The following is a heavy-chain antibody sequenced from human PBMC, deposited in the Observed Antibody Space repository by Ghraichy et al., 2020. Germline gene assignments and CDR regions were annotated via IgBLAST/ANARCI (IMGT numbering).Heavy chain of an antibody. J-gene: IGHJ4*02. CDR2: INAGNGNT. CDR1: GYTFTSYA. D-gene: IGHD3-3*01. CDR3: ARDQARITIFGVVAIFDY. Sequence: ASVKVSCKASGYTFTSYAMHWVRQAPGQRLEWMGWINAGNGNTKYSQKFQGRVTITRDTSASTAYMELSSLRSEDTAVYYCARDQARITIFGVVAIFDYWGQGTLVTVSS. V-gene: IGHV1-3*01.